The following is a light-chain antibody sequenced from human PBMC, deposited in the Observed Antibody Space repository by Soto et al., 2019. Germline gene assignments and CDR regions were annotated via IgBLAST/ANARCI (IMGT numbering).Light chain of an antibody. CDR2: AAA. CDR1: QSIDIY. Sequence: DIQMTQSPSSLSASVGDRVTITCRASQSIDIYLNWYQQKPGKAPKLLMYAAASLQSGVPSEFCGSGAGRDFTLTISSLLPEDFATYYCQQTYRTLRTFGQGTKVEIK. CDR3: QQTYRTLRT. J-gene: IGKJ1*01. V-gene: IGKV1-39*01.